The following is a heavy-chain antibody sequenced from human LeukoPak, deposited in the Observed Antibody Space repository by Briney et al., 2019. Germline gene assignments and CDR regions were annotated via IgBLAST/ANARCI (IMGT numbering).Heavy chain of an antibody. J-gene: IGHJ4*02. CDR3: ARGPTYQPIDF. CDR1: GYSISNGYF. D-gene: IGHD2-2*01. V-gene: IGHV4-38-2*02. Sequence: PSETLSLTCTVSGYSISNGYFWGWIRQPPGKGLEWIASIHYSETTYYNPSLKSRVTISVDTSKNHFSLKLSSVTAADTAVYYCARGPTYQPIDFWGQGTLVTVSS. CDR2: IHYSETT.